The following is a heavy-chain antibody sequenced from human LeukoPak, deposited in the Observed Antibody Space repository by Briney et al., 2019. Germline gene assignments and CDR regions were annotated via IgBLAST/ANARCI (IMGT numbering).Heavy chain of an antibody. CDR1: GFTLSSYW. CDR2: INSDGSTT. Sequence: GGSLRLSCAASGFTLSSYWMNWLRQGPGKGLVWVSRINSDGSTTSYADSVKGRFTISRDNAKNTLYLQMNSLRAEDTAVYYCAREDSYGFGIDYWGQGTLVTVSS. V-gene: IGHV3-74*01. J-gene: IGHJ4*02. D-gene: IGHD5-18*01. CDR3: AREDSYGFGIDY.